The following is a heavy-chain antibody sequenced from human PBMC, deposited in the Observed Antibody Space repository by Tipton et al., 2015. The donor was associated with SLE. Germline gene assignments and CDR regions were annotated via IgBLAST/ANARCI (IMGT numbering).Heavy chain of an antibody. Sequence: TLSLTCAVYGGSFSGYYWSWIRQPPGKGLEWIGEINHRGSTNYNPSLKSRVIISVDTSKNQFSLNLSSVTAADTAVYYCATLSSWFDPWGQGTLVTVSS. D-gene: IGHD2-15*01. CDR2: INHRGST. V-gene: IGHV4-34*01. CDR1: GGSFSGYY. J-gene: IGHJ5*02. CDR3: ATLSSWFDP.